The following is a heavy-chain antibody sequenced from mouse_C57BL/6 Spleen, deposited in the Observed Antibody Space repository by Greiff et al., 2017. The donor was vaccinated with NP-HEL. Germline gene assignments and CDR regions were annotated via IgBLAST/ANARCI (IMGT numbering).Heavy chain of an antibody. CDR2: INPNNGGT. J-gene: IGHJ3*01. CDR1: GYTFTDYN. CDR3: ASHYSNSAWFAY. Sequence: VQLQQSGPELVKPGASVKMSCKASGYTFTDYNMHWVKQSHGKSLEWIGYINPNNGGTSYNQKFKGKATLTVNKSSSTAYMELRSLTSEDSAVYYCASHYSNSAWFAYWGQRTLVTVSA. D-gene: IGHD2-5*01. V-gene: IGHV1-22*01.